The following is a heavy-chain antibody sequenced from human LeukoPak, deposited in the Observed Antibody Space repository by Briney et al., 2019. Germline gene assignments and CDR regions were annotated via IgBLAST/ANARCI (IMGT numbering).Heavy chain of an antibody. CDR2: ISSSGSTI. CDR1: GFTFSSYE. V-gene: IGHV3-48*03. D-gene: IGHD3-9*01. CDR3: ARVTLSYYDILTHFDY. J-gene: IGHJ4*02. Sequence: QPGGSLRLSCAASGFTFSSYEMNWVRQAPGKGLEWVSYISSSGSTIYYADSVTGRFTISRDNAKNSLYLQMNSLRAEDTAVYYCARVTLSYYDILTHFDYWGQGTLVTVSS.